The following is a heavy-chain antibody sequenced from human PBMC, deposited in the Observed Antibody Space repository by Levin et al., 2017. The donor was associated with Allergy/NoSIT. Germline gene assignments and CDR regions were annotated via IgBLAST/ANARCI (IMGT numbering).Heavy chain of an antibody. V-gene: IGHV2-5*02. Sequence: SGPTLVKPTQTLTLTCTVSGFSLTTTGVGVSWIRQPPGQALEWLALLYWDDEVRYSPSLRSRLTITKDTSKNQVVLTLTNMAPVDTATYYCAHSRISSFDIWGQGTMVTVSS. J-gene: IGHJ3*02. CDR1: GFSLTTTGVG. CDR3: AHSRISSFDI. CDR2: LYWDDEV. D-gene: IGHD2/OR15-2a*01.